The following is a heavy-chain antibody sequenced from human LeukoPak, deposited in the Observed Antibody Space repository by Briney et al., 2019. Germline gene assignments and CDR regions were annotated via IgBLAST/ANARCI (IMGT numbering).Heavy chain of an antibody. Sequence: GGSLRLSCAASGFTFSSYAMSWVRQAPGKGLEWVSAISGSGGSTYYAGSVKGRFTISRDNSKNTLYLQMNSLRAEDTAVYYCAKDRGIFGVVIMTFDYWGQGTLVTVSS. CDR3: AKDRGIFGVVIMTFDY. D-gene: IGHD3-3*01. J-gene: IGHJ4*02. V-gene: IGHV3-23*01. CDR2: ISGSGGST. CDR1: GFTFSSYA.